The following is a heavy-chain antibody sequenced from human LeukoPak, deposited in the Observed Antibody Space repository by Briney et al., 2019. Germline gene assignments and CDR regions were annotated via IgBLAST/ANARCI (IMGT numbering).Heavy chain of an antibody. Sequence: SETLSLTCAVSGYSISSGYYWGWIRQPPGKRLEWIGSIYHIGSTYYNPFLKSRVSISVDTSKNHFSLELSSVTAADTAVYYCARGCGIVGATVHPSDYWGQGTLVTVSS. V-gene: IGHV4-38-2*01. J-gene: IGHJ4*02. CDR1: GYSISSGYY. CDR2: IYHIGST. D-gene: IGHD1-26*01. CDR3: ARGCGIVGATVHPSDY.